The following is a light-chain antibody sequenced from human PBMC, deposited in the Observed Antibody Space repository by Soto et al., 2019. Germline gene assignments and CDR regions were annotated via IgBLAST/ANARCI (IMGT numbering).Light chain of an antibody. CDR1: ENIYRY. CDR3: QQSYNSPPIT. J-gene: IGKJ5*01. Sequence: DIQITQSPSSLSASVVDRVTITCRANENIYRYLNWYQQKSGQAPKLLIYSASTLQSGVPSRFRGSGYGTDFALTISSLTPEDFATYYCQQSYNSPPITFGQGTRLEIK. CDR2: SAS. V-gene: IGKV1-39*01.